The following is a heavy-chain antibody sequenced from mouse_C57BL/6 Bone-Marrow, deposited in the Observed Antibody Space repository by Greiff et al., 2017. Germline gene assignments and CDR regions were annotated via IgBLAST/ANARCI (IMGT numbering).Heavy chain of an antibody. Sequence: EVQRVESGGGLVKPGGSLKLSCAASGFTFSSYAMSWVRQTPEKRLEWVATISDGGSYTYYPDNVKGRFTISRDNAKNNLYLQMSHLKSEDTAMYYCAREGSWYFDVWGTGTTVTVSS. V-gene: IGHV5-4*01. CDR1: GFTFSSYA. J-gene: IGHJ1*03. CDR2: ISDGGSYT. CDR3: AREGSWYFDV.